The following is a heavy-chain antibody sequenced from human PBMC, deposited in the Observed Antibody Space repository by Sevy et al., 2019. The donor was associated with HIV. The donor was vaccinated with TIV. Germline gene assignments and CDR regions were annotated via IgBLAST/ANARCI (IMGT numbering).Heavy chain of an antibody. CDR3: AREVKNYDYIWGSFPPNNYYYYYGMDV. J-gene: IGHJ6*02. CDR1: GFTFSDYY. CDR2: ISSSSSYT. Sequence: GGSLRLSCAASGFTFSDYYMSWIRQAPGKGLEWVSYISSSSSYTNYADSVKGRFTISRDNAKNSLYLQMNSLRAEDTAVYYCAREVKNYDYIWGSFPPNNYYYYYGMDVWGQGTTVTVSS. V-gene: IGHV3-11*06. D-gene: IGHD3-16*01.